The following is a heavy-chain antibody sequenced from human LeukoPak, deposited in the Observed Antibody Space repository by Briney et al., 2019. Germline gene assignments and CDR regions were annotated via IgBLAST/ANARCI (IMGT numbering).Heavy chain of an antibody. CDR2: IIPIFGTA. J-gene: IGHJ4*02. CDR3: ARDRGCSGGSCYAKYYFDY. V-gene: IGHV1-69*05. D-gene: IGHD2-15*01. CDR1: GGTFSSYA. Sequence: TSVKVSCKASGGTFSSYAISWVRQAPGQGLEWMGGIIPIFGTANYAQKFQGGVTITTDESTSTAYMELSSLRSEDTAVYYCARDRGCSGGSCYAKYYFDYWGQGTLVTVSS.